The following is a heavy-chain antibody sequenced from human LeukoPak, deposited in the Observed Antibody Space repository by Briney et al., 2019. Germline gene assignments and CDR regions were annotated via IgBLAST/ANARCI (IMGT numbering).Heavy chain of an antibody. CDR3: RMDSVVITD. J-gene: IGHJ4*02. CDR1: GFTFSSYL. Sequence: GGSLRLSCAVAGFTFSSYLMTWVRQAPGKGLEWVANIKQDGSETYYVDSVKGRFTISRDNAKNSVYLQMNSLRAEDTALYYCRMDSVVITDWGQGALVTVSS. CDR2: IKQDGSET. D-gene: IGHD3-22*01. V-gene: IGHV3-7*01.